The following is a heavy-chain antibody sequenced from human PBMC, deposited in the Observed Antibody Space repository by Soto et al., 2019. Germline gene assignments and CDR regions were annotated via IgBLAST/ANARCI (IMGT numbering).Heavy chain of an antibody. CDR2: IYPGDSDS. CDR1: GFTFTSYW. CDR3: AKHEGYCSTTTCSNFDY. Sequence: PRGSLKISCKGSGFTFTSYWIAWVRQMPGKGLEWMRIIYPGDSDSSYSPSFQGQVTISADKSINTAYLHWSSLKALDTAIYYCAKHEGYCSTTTCSNFDYWGQGTLVTVSS. V-gene: IGHV5-51*01. J-gene: IGHJ4*02. D-gene: IGHD2-2*01.